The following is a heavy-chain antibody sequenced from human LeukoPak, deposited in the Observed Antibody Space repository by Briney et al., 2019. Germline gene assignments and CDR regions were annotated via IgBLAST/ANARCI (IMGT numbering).Heavy chain of an antibody. D-gene: IGHD3-10*01. Sequence: MPSETLSLTCTGSGGTISSYYWSWIRQPPGKGLEWIGYIYYSGSTNYNPSLKSRVTISVDTSKNQFSLKLSSVTAADTAVYYCAWYTMVRGVSYYYMDVWGKGTTVTVSS. CDR3: AWYTMVRGVSYYYMDV. J-gene: IGHJ6*03. CDR1: GGTISSYY. CDR2: IYYSGST. V-gene: IGHV4-59*01.